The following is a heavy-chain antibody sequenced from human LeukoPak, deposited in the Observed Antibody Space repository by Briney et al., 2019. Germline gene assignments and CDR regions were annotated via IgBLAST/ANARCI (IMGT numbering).Heavy chain of an antibody. CDR3: AKDKSRLTTGFYYFDS. CDR1: GFTFDDYA. J-gene: IGHJ4*02. CDR2: ISWNSGSI. D-gene: IGHD4/OR15-4a*01. V-gene: IGHV3-9*01. Sequence: SLRLSCAASGFTFDDYAMHWVRQAPGKGLEWVSGISWNSGSIGYADSVKGRFTISRDNAKNSLYLQMNSLRAEDTAFYYCAKDKSRLTTGFYYFDSWGQGTLVSVSS.